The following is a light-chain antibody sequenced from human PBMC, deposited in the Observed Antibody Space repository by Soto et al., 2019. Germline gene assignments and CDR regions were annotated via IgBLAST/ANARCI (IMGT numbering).Light chain of an antibody. CDR1: QDISNY. J-gene: IGKJ4*01. Sequence: DILMTQSPSSLSASVGDSVTITCQASQDISNYLNWYQQKPGKAPKLLIYDASNLETGVPSRFSGSGSGTDFTFTISSLQPEDIATYYCQQYDNLPRLTFGGGTKVEIK. CDR3: QQYDNLPRLT. CDR2: DAS. V-gene: IGKV1-33*01.